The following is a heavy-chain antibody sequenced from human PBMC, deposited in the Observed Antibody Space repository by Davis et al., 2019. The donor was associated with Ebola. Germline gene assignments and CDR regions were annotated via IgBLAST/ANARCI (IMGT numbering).Heavy chain of an antibody. Sequence: SETLSLTCAVYGGSFSGYYWSWIRQPPGKGLEWIGEINHSGSTNYNPSPKSRVTISVDTSNNQFSLKLDPVTAADTAVYYCATQIVGATRVFDYWGQGTLVTVSS. CDR1: GGSFSGYY. V-gene: IGHV4-34*01. CDR3: ATQIVGATRVFDY. D-gene: IGHD1-26*01. J-gene: IGHJ4*02. CDR2: INHSGST.